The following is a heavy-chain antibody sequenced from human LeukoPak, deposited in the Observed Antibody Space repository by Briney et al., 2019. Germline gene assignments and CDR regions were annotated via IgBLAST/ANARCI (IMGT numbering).Heavy chain of an antibody. Sequence: PGGSLRLSCAASGFTVSRNEMSWVRQAPGKGLEWVSSISGGSTYYADSRKGRFTISRDNSKNTLHLQMNSLRAEDTAVYYCARTLIEYSVSSCYFDYWGQGTLVTVSS. J-gene: IGHJ4*02. V-gene: IGHV3-38-3*01. CDR2: ISGGST. CDR3: ARTLIEYSVSSCYFDY. D-gene: IGHD6-6*01. CDR1: GFTVSRNE.